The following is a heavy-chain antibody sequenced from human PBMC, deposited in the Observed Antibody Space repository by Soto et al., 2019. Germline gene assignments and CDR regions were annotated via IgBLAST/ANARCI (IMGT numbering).Heavy chain of an antibody. J-gene: IGHJ4*02. CDR1: GFTFGDYW. Sequence: EVQLVESGGALVQPGGSLRLSCAASGFTFGDYWMSWVRQAPGKGLEWVAHIKKDGSEKYYVDSVKGRFTVSRDNAEKSLFLQMNSLRAEDMAVYYCAKLGSGYYTGLYFEYWGQGTLVTVSS. CDR2: IKKDGSEK. V-gene: IGHV3-7*03. CDR3: AKLGSGYYTGLYFEY. D-gene: IGHD3-3*01.